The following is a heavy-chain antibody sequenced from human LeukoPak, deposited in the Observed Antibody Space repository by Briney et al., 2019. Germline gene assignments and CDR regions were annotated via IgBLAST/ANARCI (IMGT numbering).Heavy chain of an antibody. J-gene: IGHJ1*01. CDR3: AKHPGRLRAEYFQH. Sequence: GGSLRLSCVASVFTFTNYAMSWVRQAPGKGLEWVSGISASGGSTYYADSVKGRFTISRDNSKKTLYLQMNSLRAEDTAVYYCAKHPGRLRAEYFQHWGQGTLVTVSS. V-gene: IGHV3-23*01. CDR1: VFTFTNYA. CDR2: ISASGGST. D-gene: IGHD5-12*01.